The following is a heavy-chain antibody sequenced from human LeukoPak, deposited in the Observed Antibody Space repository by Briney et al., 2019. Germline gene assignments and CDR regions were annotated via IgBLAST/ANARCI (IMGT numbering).Heavy chain of an antibody. CDR2: ISWNSGSI. CDR1: GFTFDDYA. CDR3: AKDMLTVATYAFDI. J-gene: IGHJ3*02. D-gene: IGHD4-17*01. V-gene: IGHV3-9*01. Sequence: GGSLRLSCAASGFTFDDYAMHWVRQAPGKGLEWVSGISWNSGSIGYVDSVKGRFTISRDNAKNSLYLQMNSLRAEDTALYYCAKDMLTVATYAFDIWGQGTMVTVSS.